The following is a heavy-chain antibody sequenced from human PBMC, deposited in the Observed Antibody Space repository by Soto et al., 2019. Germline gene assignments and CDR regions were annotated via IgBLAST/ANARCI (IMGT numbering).Heavy chain of an antibody. D-gene: IGHD3-10*01. Sequence: EVQLVESGRGLVQPGGSLRLSCVVSGFVFSDHFMDWVRQAPGKGLEWVGRSRNKARRYTTEYDPSVRGRFTISRDESRNSVYLHMNSLQSEDTAVYYCATDLDRDPGILFWGQGTLVSVSS. V-gene: IGHV3-72*01. J-gene: IGHJ1*01. CDR1: GFVFSDHF. CDR2: SRNKARRYTT. CDR3: ATDLDRDPGILF.